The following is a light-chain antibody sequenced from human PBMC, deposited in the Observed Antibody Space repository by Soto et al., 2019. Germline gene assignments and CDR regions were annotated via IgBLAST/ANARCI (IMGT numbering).Light chain of an antibody. V-gene: IGLV2-8*01. Sequence: QSALTQPPCASGSPGQSVTISCTGTSSDVGGYNYVSWYQQHPGKAPKLMIYEVTKRPSGVPDRFSGSKSGNTASLTVSGLLAEDEADYYCSSHAGIINVVFGGGTKLTVL. CDR3: SSHAGIINVV. CDR2: EVT. CDR1: SSDVGGYNY. J-gene: IGLJ3*02.